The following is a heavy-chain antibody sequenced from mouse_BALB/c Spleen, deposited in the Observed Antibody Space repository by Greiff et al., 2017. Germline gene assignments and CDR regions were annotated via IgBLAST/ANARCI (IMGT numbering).Heavy chain of an antibody. D-gene: IGHD1-1*02. Sequence: EVQLQESGPGLVKPSQSLSLTCTVTGYSITSDYAWNWIRQFPGNKLEWMGYISYSGSTSYNPSLKSRISITRDTSKNQFFLQLNSVTTEDTATYYCARRWRGLYAMDYWGQGTSVTVSS. J-gene: IGHJ4*01. CDR2: ISYSGST. CDR3: ARRWRGLYAMDY. CDR1: GYSITSDYA. V-gene: IGHV3-2*02.